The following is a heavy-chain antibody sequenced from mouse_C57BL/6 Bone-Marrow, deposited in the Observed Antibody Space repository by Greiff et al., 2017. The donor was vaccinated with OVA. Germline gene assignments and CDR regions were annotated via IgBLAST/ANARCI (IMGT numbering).Heavy chain of an antibody. CDR1: LFPFRDSG. CDR2: LSSGSSTI. CDR3: ARPGYDYAMDY. V-gene: IGHV5-17*01. J-gene: IGHJ4*01. D-gene: IGHD2-2*01. Sequence: EVMLVESGGGLVKPVWSLPLSFSSSLFPFRDSGMHLFRPAPEKGLEWFSYLSSGSSTIYYADTVKGRFTISRDNAKNTLFLQMTSLRSEDTAMYYCARPGYDYAMDYWGQGTSVTVSS.